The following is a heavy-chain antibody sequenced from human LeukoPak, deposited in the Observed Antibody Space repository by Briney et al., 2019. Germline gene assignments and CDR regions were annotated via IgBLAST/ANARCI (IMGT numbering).Heavy chain of an antibody. J-gene: IGHJ6*03. CDR1: GGSISSGGYY. V-gene: IGHV4-39*02. CDR2: IDYSGST. CDR3: AREEPDYYYYMDV. Sequence: SQTLSLTCTVSGGSISSGGYYWSWIRQPPGKGLEWIGSIDYSGSTNYNPSLKSRVTISVDTSKNQFSLKLSSVTAADTAVYYCAREEPDYYYYMDVWGKGTTVTVSS. D-gene: IGHD1-14*01.